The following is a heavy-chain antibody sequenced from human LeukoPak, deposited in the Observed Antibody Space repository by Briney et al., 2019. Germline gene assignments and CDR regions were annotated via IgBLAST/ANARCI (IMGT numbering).Heavy chain of an antibody. CDR1: GGSISSSSYY. CDR2: SYYTGST. V-gene: IGHV4-39*06. J-gene: IGHJ4*02. CDR3: ARLTTVTPFDY. D-gene: IGHD4-17*01. Sequence: SETLSLTCTVSGGSISSSSYYWAWIRQPPGKGLEWIGRSYYTGSTYYNPSLKIRVTISVDTSKNQFALRLSSVTAADTAVYYCARLTTVTPFDYWGQGTLVTVSS.